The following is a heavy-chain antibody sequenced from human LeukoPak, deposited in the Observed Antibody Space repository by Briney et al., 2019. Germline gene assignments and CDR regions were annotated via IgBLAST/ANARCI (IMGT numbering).Heavy chain of an antibody. D-gene: IGHD3-22*01. J-gene: IGHJ1*01. Sequence: PGGSLRLSCAASGFTFSSYAMHWVRQAPGKGLEWVSFITPNADRTSYADSVEGRFTISRDNPRNTLYMQMNSLRDEDTALYYCAIMHGYYDGSGYWVQWGQGTLVTVSS. CDR3: AIMHGYYDGSGYWVQ. CDR2: ITPNADRT. V-gene: IGHV3-23*01. CDR1: GFTFSSYA.